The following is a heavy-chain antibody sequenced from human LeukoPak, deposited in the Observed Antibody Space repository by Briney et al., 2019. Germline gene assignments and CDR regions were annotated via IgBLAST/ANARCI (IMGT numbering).Heavy chain of an antibody. CDR2: IYYTART. CDR1: GGSISSGDYS. CDR3: ARAPRDRGYCGATSCFEYMDV. J-gene: IGHJ6*03. D-gene: IGHD2-2*01. Sequence: SETLSLTCAVSGGSISSGDYSWSWIRQPPGKGLEWIGYIYYTARTFYNPSLKSRVTISVDTSKNLFSLKLSSVTAADTAVYYCARAPRDRGYCGATSCFEYMDVWGRGTTVTISS. V-gene: IGHV4-30-4*07.